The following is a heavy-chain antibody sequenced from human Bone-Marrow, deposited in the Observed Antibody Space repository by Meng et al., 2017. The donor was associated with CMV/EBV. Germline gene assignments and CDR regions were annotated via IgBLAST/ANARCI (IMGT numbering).Heavy chain of an antibody. CDR1: GGSFSGYY. Sequence: SCAVYGGSFSGYYWSWIRQPPGKGLEWIGEINHSGSTNYNPSLKSRVTISVDTSKNQFSLKLSSVTAADTAVYYCARFGSWYSFDYWGQGTLVTVSS. V-gene: IGHV4-34*01. D-gene: IGHD6-13*01. CDR3: ARFGSWYSFDY. CDR2: INHSGST. J-gene: IGHJ4*02.